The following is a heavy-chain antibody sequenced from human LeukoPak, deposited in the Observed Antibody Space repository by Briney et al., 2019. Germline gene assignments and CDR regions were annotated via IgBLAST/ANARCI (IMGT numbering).Heavy chain of an antibody. Sequence: PGGSLRLSCKGSGYSFTSYWIGWVRQMPGKGLEWMGIIYPGDSDTRYSPSFQGQVTISADKSISTAYLQWSSLKASDTAMYYCARLGDYSKDYYFDYWGQGTLVTVSS. J-gene: IGHJ4*02. CDR2: IYPGDSDT. CDR3: ARLGDYSKDYYFDY. CDR1: GYSFTSYW. V-gene: IGHV5-51*01. D-gene: IGHD4-11*01.